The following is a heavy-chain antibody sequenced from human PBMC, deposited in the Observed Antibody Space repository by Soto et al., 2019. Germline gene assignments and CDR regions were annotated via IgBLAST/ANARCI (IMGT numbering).Heavy chain of an antibody. CDR3: ARRLEGSGSLPYKWLDP. J-gene: IGHJ5*02. V-gene: IGHV5-51*01. CDR2: IYPGDSDT. D-gene: IGHD1-26*01. CDR1: GYSFSNYW. Sequence: EVQLVQSGAEVKMPGESLKISCQGSGYSFSNYWIAWVRQMPGKGLECVGVIYPGDSDTRYSPSFQGQVTISADKSISTAYLHWSSLKASDTAMYYCARRLEGSGSLPYKWLDPWGQGTLVTVSS.